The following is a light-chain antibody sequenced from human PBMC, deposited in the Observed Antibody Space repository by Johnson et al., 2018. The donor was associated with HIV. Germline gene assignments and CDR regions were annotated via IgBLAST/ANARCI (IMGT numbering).Light chain of an antibody. CDR3: GTWDSSLSAYV. CDR2: DNN. Sequence: QSVLTQPPSVSAAPGQKVTISCSGSSSNIGRNYVSWYQQLPGTAPKLLIFDNNKRPSGIPDRFSGSKYGTSATLGITGLQTGDEADYYCGTWDSSLSAYVVGTGTKVTVL. CDR1: SSNIGRNY. V-gene: IGLV1-51*01. J-gene: IGLJ1*01.